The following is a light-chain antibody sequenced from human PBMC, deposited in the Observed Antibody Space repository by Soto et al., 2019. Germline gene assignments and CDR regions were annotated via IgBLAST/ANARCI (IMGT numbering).Light chain of an antibody. Sequence: EIVMKQSPTAMSVSPGERATLSCKASQTVSNNLAWYQQKPGQAPRLLIYDPSTRATGIPARFSGSGSGTDFTLTISSLQSEDFAGYYCQQYNNWPPWTFGQGTKVESK. CDR2: DPS. V-gene: IGKV3D-15*01. J-gene: IGKJ1*01. CDR1: QTVSNN. CDR3: QQYNNWPPWT.